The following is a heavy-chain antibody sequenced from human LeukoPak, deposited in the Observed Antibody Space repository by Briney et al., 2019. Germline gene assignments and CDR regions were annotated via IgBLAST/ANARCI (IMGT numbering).Heavy chain of an antibody. CDR1: GFTFSSYS. D-gene: IGHD1-26*01. CDR3: ARDGLVGATNY. J-gene: IGHJ4*02. Sequence: QTGGSLRLSCAASGFTFSSYSMNWVRQAPGKGLEWVSYISSSSSTIYYADSVKGRFTISRDNAKNSLYLQMNSLRAEDTAVYYCARDGLVGATNYWGQGTLVTVSS. V-gene: IGHV3-48*01. CDR2: ISSSSSTI.